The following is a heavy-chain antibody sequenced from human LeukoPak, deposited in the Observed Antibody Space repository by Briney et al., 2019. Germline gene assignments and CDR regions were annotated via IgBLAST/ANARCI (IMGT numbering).Heavy chain of an antibody. CDR3: ARDPSYYGSGSY. CDR1: GFTFSNYW. D-gene: IGHD3-10*01. Sequence: GGSLRLSCAASGFTFSNYWMSWVRQAPGKGLEWVANIKQDGSEKFYVDSVKGRFTISRDNAKNSLYLQMNSLRAEDTAVYYCARDPSYYGSGSYWGQGTLVTVSS. J-gene: IGHJ4*02. CDR2: IKQDGSEK. V-gene: IGHV3-7*01.